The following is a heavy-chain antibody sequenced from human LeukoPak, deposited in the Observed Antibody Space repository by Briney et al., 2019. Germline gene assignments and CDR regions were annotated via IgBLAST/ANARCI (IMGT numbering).Heavy chain of an antibody. CDR3: ARRLKDCSGGSCYSDSRWFDP. Sequence: ASVKVSCKASGYTFTSYGISWVRQAPGQGLEWMGWISAYNGNTNYAQKLQGRVTMTTDTSTSTAYMELRSLRSDDTAVYYCARRLKDCSGGSCYSDSRWFDPWGQGTLVTVSS. V-gene: IGHV1-18*01. CDR2: ISAYNGNT. D-gene: IGHD2-15*01. J-gene: IGHJ5*02. CDR1: GYTFTSYG.